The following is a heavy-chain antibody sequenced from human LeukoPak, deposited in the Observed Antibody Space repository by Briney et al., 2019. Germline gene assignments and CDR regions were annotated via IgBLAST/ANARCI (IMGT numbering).Heavy chain of an antibody. J-gene: IGHJ4*02. D-gene: IGHD2-2*01. CDR2: INPNSGDT. Sequence: ASVKVSCKASGCTFTGYHMHWVRQAPGQGLEWMGRINPNSGDTNYAQKFQGRVTMTRDTSISTAYMELSRLRSDDTAVYYCARDYCSSTSCLFDYWGQGTLVTASS. V-gene: IGHV1-2*06. CDR3: ARDYCSSTSCLFDY. CDR1: GCTFTGYH.